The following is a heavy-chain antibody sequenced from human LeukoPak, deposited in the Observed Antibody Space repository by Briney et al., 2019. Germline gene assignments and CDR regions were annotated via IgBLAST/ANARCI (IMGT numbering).Heavy chain of an antibody. CDR3: ARGYDFWSGYSFDY. V-gene: IGHV3-23*01. J-gene: IGHJ4*02. Sequence: GGSLRLSCSASGFTFSNYGMSWVRQAPGKGLEWVSGIHGSSGSTYYADSVKGRSTISRDNSKNTLYLQMNSLRAEDTAVYYFARGYDFWSGYSFDYWGQGTLVTVSS. CDR2: IHGSSGST. D-gene: IGHD3-3*01. CDR1: GFTFSNYG.